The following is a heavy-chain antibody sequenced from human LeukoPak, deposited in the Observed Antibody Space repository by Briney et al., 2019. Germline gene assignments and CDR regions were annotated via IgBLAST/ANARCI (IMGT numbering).Heavy chain of an antibody. D-gene: IGHD3-22*01. J-gene: IGHJ6*02. CDR2: IWYDGSNK. Sequence: GGSLRLSCAASGFTFSSYSMNWVRQAPGKGLEWVAVIWYDGSNKYYADSVKGRFTISRDNSKNTLYLQMNSLRAEDTAVYYCARAPYYYDSRRYYYYYYGMDVWGQGTTVTVSS. CDR3: ARAPYYYDSRRYYYYYYGMDV. CDR1: GFTFSSYS. V-gene: IGHV3-33*08.